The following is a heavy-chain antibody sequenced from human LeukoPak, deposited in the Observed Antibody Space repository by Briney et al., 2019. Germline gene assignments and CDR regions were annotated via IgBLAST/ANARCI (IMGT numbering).Heavy chain of an antibody. CDR1: GFTVSSNY. J-gene: IGHJ4*02. Sequence: RGSLRLSCAVSGFTVSSNYMSWVRQAPGKGLEWVSVIYSGGSTYYADSVKGRFTISRDNSKNTLYLQMNSLRAEDTAVYYCYSMIVVEIRVINDYWGQGTLVTVSS. CDR3: YSMIVVEIRVINDY. CDR2: IYSGGST. V-gene: IGHV3-66*01. D-gene: IGHD3-22*01.